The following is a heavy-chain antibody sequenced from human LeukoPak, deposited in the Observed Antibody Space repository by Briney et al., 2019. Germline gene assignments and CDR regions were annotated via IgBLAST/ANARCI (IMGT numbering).Heavy chain of an antibody. CDR3: AREHLLRYFDWLSRGWFDP. CDR2: INPNSGGT. D-gene: IGHD3-9*01. V-gene: IGHV1-2*02. CDR1: GYTFTGYY. Sequence: ASVKVSCKASGYTFTGYYMHWVRQAPGQGLEWMGWINPNSGGTNYAQKFQGRVTMTRDASISTAYMELSRLRSDDTAVYYCAREHLLRYFDWLSRGWFDPWGQGTLVTVSS. J-gene: IGHJ5*02.